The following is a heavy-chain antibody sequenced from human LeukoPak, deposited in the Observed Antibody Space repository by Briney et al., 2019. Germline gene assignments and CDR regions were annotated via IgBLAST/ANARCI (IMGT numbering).Heavy chain of an antibody. CDR3: ASRVRSGWYSDY. V-gene: IGHV1-69*04. Sequence: GASVKVSCKASGGTFSSYAISWVRQAPGQGLEWMGRIIPILGIANYAQKFQGRVTITADKSTNTAYMELSSLRSEDTAVYYCASRVRSGWYSDYWGQGTLVTVSS. D-gene: IGHD6-19*01. CDR1: GGTFSSYA. J-gene: IGHJ4*02. CDR2: IIPILGIA.